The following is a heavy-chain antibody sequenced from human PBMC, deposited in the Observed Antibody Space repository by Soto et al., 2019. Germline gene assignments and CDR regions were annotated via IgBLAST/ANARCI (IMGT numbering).Heavy chain of an antibody. CDR1: GGSFSGYY. Sequence: QVQLQQWGAGLLKPSETLSLTCAVYGGSFSGYYWSWIRQPPGKGLEWIGEINHSGSTNYNPSLKSRXXIXVXKSKNQFSLKLSSVTAADTAVYYCARWGSGWYYFDYWGQGTLVTVSS. CDR3: ARWGSGWYYFDY. V-gene: IGHV4-34*01. CDR2: INHSGST. D-gene: IGHD6-19*01. J-gene: IGHJ4*02.